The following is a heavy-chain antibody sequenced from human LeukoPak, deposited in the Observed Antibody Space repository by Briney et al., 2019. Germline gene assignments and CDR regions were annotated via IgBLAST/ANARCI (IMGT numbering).Heavy chain of an antibody. CDR3: ARMVGYSYSDY. J-gene: IGHJ4*02. CDR1: GGTFSSYA. Sequence: SVKVSCKASGGTFSSYAISWVRQAPGQGLEWMGGIIPFYDTTNYAQNFQGRVTITADASTSTFDMELSSLRYEDTAVYFCARMVGYSYSDYWGQGTLVTVSS. V-gene: IGHV1-69*01. D-gene: IGHD5-18*01. CDR2: IIPFYDTT.